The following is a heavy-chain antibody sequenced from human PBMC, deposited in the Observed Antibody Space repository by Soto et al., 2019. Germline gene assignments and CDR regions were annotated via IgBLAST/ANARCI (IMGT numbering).Heavy chain of an antibody. J-gene: IGHJ6*02. CDR2: IYNTGST. CDR3: ARDTVVGVATERRKSYYYYYYGMYV. CDR1: GGSVSSYF. D-gene: IGHD5-12*01. Sequence: ASETLSLTCTVSGGSVSSYFWSWIRQPPGKGLEWIAYIYNTGSTSYNPSLKSRVTISVDTSKNQFSLKLSSVTAADTAVYYCARDTVVGVATERRKSYYYYYYGMYVCGQGTTVTVSS. V-gene: IGHV4-4*08.